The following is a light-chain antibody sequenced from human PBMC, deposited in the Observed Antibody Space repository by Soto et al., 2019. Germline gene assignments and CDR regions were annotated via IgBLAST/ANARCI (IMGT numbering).Light chain of an antibody. Sequence: QSVLTQPPSASGTPGQGVTISCSGSTSNIGSNYVYWYQQLPGTAPKLLIYRNNQRPSGVPDRFSGSKSGTSASLAISGLRSDDEADYFCATWDVSLNGFYVFGTGTKVT. V-gene: IGLV1-47*01. J-gene: IGLJ1*01. CDR2: RNN. CDR3: ATWDVSLNGFYV. CDR1: TSNIGSNY.